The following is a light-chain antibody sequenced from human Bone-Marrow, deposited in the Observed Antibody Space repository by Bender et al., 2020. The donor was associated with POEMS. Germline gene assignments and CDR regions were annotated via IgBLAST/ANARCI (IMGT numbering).Light chain of an antibody. CDR1: GLHNKY. V-gene: IGLV3-1*01. Sequence: SYVLTQRPSLSVSPGQTATITCSGDGLHNKYTYWYQQTPGQSPTLVIFQDDKRPSGIPERFSGSTTGNTAALTISGTQAVDEADYYCQAWDTGTVVFGGGTKLTVL. CDR3: QAWDTGTVV. J-gene: IGLJ2*01. CDR2: QDD.